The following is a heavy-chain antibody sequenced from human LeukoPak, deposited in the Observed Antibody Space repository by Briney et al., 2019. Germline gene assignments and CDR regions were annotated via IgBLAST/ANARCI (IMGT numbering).Heavy chain of an antibody. J-gene: IGHJ1*01. CDR2: ISAYNGNT. CDR3: ARDTDDRKGTAAIVH. V-gene: IGHV1-18*01. Sequence: ASVKVSCKASGGTFSSYAISWVRQAPGQGLEWMGWISAYNGNTNYAQKLQGRVTMTTDTSTSTAYMELRSLRSDDTAVYYCARDTDDRKGTAAIVHWGQGTLVTVSS. CDR1: GGTFSSYA. D-gene: IGHD2-2*01.